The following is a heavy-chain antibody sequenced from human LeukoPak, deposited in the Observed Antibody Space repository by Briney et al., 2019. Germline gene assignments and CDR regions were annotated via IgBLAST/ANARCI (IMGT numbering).Heavy chain of an antibody. CDR2: MSSSGRTI. CDR3: ARQTGPDAFDI. Sequence: PGGSLRLSCAASGFTFSSYEMNWVRQAPGKGLEWVSYMSSSGRTIYYADSVKGRFTISRDNPKNSLYLQMNSLRAEDTAVYYCARQTGPDAFDIWGQGTMATVSS. D-gene: IGHD7-27*01. CDR1: GFTFSSYE. V-gene: IGHV3-48*03. J-gene: IGHJ3*02.